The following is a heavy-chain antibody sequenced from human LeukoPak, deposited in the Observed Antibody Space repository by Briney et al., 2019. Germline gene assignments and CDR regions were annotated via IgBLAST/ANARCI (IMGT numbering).Heavy chain of an antibody. CDR1: GGSFSGYY. J-gene: IGHJ4*02. V-gene: IGHV4-34*01. CDR3: ARRAGLIYYYYDSSGYYSY. D-gene: IGHD3-22*01. CDR2: INHSGST. Sequence: PSETLSLTCAVYGGSFSGYYWSWIRQPPGKGLEWIWEINHSGSTNYNPSLKSRVTISVDTSKNQFSLKLSSVTAADTAVYYCARRAGLIYYYYDSSGYYSYWGQGTLVTVSS.